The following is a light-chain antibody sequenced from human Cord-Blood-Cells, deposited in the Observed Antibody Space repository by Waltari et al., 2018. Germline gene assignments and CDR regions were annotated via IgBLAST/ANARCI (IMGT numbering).Light chain of an antibody. CDR2: KSS. V-gene: IGKV1-5*03. Sequence: DIQMTQYPPTLSASVGDRVTITCLASQSISSWLAWYQQKPGKAPKLLIYKSSSLESGVPSRFSVSGSGTEFTLTISSLQPDDFATYYCQQYNSYSPSWTFGQGTKVEIK. CDR1: QSISSW. J-gene: IGKJ1*01. CDR3: QQYNSYSPSWT.